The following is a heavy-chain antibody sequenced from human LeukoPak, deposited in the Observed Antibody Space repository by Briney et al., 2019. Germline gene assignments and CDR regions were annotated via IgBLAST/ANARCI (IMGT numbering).Heavy chain of an antibody. V-gene: IGHV3-23*01. CDR2: WSSTNT. CDR3: AKAKVVSAWIYEY. D-gene: IGHD5-12*01. Sequence: GGSLRLSCAASGFTLSSYAMTWVRQAPGKGLEWVSTWSSTNTYYPDSVKGRFTISRDNSKNTLYVQMNSLRAEDTAVYFCAKAKVVSAWIYEYWGQGILVTVSS. J-gene: IGHJ4*02. CDR1: GFTLSSYA.